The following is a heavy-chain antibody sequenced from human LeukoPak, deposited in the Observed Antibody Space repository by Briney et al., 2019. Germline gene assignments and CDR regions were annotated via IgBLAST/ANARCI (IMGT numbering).Heavy chain of an antibody. Sequence: GGSLRLSCAASGFTFYDYAMHWVRQVPGKGVEWVSGISWNRNFIVYGDYVRGRFTMSRDKAKNSLYVQMDSLTVDDTALYSCAKSTDYGLFYTMHVCGRGTTVTASS. CDR3: AKSTDYGLFYTMHV. V-gene: IGHV3-9*01. CDR2: ISWNRNFI. D-gene: IGHD4/OR15-4a*01. CDR1: GFTFYDYA. J-gene: IGHJ6*02.